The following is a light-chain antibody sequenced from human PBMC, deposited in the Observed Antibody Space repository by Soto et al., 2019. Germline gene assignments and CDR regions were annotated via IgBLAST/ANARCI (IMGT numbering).Light chain of an antibody. J-gene: IGKJ4*01. CDR3: QQYNNWLT. Sequence: EIVMTQSPATLSVSPGERATLSCRASQSVSSNLAWYKQQPGQAPRLLIYGASTRATGIPARFSGSGSGTAFTLTISSLQSEDFAVYYCQQYNNWLTFGGGTKVEIK. CDR1: QSVSSN. CDR2: GAS. V-gene: IGKV3-15*01.